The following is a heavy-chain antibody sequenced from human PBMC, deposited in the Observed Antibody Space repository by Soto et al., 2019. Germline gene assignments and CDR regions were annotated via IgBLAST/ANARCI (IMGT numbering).Heavy chain of an antibody. CDR2: ISYDGSNK. CDR1: GFTFSNYG. V-gene: IGHV3-30*03. Sequence: QVQVVESGGGVVQPGRSLRLSCAASGFTFSNYGMQWVRQAPGKGLEWVAVISYDGSNKYYADSVKGRFTISRDNYKNTLYLQMNSLRNEDTAVYYCAGGWRWGDYWGQGTLVTVSS. D-gene: IGHD3-16*01. CDR3: AGGWRWGDY. J-gene: IGHJ4*02.